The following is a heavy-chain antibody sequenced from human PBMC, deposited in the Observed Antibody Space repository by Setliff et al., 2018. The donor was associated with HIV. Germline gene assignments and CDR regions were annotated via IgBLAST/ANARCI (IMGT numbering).Heavy chain of an antibody. J-gene: IGHJ4*02. CDR1: GFTFSSHG. CDR3: AKMVGGSRSSGSCYFDY. D-gene: IGHD2-15*01. Sequence: GGSLRLSCAASGFTFSSHGMHWVRQAPGKGLEWVAVIWYDGSNKYYADSVKGRFTISRDNSKNTLYLQMNSLRAEDTAVYYCAKMVGGSRSSGSCYFDYWGQGTLVTVSS. V-gene: IGHV3-33*06. CDR2: IWYDGSNK.